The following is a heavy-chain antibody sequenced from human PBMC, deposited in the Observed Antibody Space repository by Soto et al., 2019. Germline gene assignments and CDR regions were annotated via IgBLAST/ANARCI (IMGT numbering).Heavy chain of an antibody. CDR1: GGSIGTYD. CDR2: IYHSGST. J-gene: IGHJ4*02. V-gene: IGHV4-59*07. CDR3: ARSAPDSNGYYLD. D-gene: IGHD3-22*01. Sequence: SVTQSLSTTVSGGSIGTYDWGWIRPPPGKGLEWIGFIYHSGSTEYNPSLKSRVTILVDTSNHQFSLRLDSVTAADTAVYYCARSAPDSNGYYLDWGQGTLVNGSS.